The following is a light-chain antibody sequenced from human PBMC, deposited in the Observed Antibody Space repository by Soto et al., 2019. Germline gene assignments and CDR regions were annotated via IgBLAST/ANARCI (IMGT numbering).Light chain of an antibody. CDR1: QSLSSW. CDR3: QEYNTYPST. Sequence: IQMTQSPSSLSASIGDRVTITCRASQSLSSWVAWYQKKPDKGPQLLISDTSRLETGVPSRFSGRESGAHFSLSISRLQPEDSANYFCQEYNTYPSTLGQGNNLEIK. CDR2: DTS. J-gene: IGKJ1*01. V-gene: IGKV1-5*01.